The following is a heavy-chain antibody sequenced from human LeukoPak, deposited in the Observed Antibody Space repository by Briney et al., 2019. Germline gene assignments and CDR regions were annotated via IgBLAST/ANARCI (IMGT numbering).Heavy chain of an antibody. D-gene: IGHD4-11*01. Sequence: PSETLSLTCTVSGYFISSGYYWGWVRQPPGKGLEWIASIYYSGATSYKTSLKSRLTISLDASNNHFSLKQSSVTAADTAVYYCAREDDYNAWNEYSSRDYWGQGLLVTVSS. V-gene: IGHV4-38-2*02. J-gene: IGHJ4*02. CDR3: AREDDYNAWNEYSSRDY. CDR2: IYYSGAT. CDR1: GYFISSGYY.